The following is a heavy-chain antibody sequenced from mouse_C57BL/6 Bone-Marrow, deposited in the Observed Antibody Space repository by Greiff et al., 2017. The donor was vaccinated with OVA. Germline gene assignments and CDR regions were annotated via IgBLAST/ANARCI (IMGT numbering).Heavy chain of an antibody. CDR3: AREGTAQATHAMDY. V-gene: IGHV5-16*01. J-gene: IGHJ4*01. D-gene: IGHD3-2*02. CDR2: INYDGSST. Sequence: EVKVVESEGGLVQPGSSMKLSCTASGFTFSDYYMAWVRQVPEKGLEWVANINYDGSSTYYLDSLKSRFIISRDNAKNILYLQMSSLKSEDTATYYCAREGTAQATHAMDYWGQGTSVTVSS. CDR1: GFTFSDYY.